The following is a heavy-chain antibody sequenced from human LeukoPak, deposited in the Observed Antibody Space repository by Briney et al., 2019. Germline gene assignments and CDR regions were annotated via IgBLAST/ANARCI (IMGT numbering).Heavy chain of an antibody. CDR2: IIPIFGTA. J-gene: IGHJ3*02. CDR1: GGTFSSYA. CDR3: ARGKITIFGVVIIGTDAFDI. Sequence: GASVKVSCTASGGTFSSYAISWVRQAPGQGLEWMGGIIPIFGTANYAQKFQGRVTITTDESTSTAYMELSSLRSEDTAVYYCARGKITIFGVVIIGTDAFDIWGQGTMVTVSS. V-gene: IGHV1-69*05. D-gene: IGHD3-3*01.